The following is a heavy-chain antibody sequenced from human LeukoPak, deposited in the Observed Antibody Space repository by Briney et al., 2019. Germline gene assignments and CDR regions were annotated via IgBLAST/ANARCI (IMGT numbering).Heavy chain of an antibody. J-gene: IGHJ6*03. V-gene: IGHV4-38-2*01. Sequence: ETLSLTCAVSGYSISSGYYWGWIRQPPGKGVEWIGSSYNSGSTYYNPSLKRGVTISVDTSKNQFSLKLSSVTAADTAVYCCARHDRVRGVIYYYYYMDVWGKGTTVTVSS. CDR2: SYNSGST. CDR1: GYSISSGYY. CDR3: ARHDRVRGVIYYYYYMDV. D-gene: IGHD3-10*01.